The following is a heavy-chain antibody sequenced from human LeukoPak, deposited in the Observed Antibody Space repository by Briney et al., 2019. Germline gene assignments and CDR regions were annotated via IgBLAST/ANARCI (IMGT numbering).Heavy chain of an antibody. J-gene: IGHJ4*02. CDR2: INHIGST. CDR3: AREGFMVRTVDY. CDR1: NGPFIGYY. Sequence: SETLSLTCVVYNGPFIGYYWTWIRQSPGKGLEWIGDINHIGSTNYNPSLKSRVTISLDTSKNQFSLRLKSVTAADTAVYYCAREGFMVRTVDYWGQGTLVTVSS. V-gene: IGHV4-34*01. D-gene: IGHD3-10*01.